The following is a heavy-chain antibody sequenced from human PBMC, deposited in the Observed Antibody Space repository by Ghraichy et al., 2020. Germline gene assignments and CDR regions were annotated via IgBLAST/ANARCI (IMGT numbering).Heavy chain of an antibody. J-gene: IGHJ6*02. CDR1: GFTFSSYG. CDR2: ISSSSSTI. Sequence: GESLNISCAASGFTFSSYGMNWVRQAPGKGLEWVSYISSSSSTIYYADSVKGRFTISRDNAKNSLYLQMNSLRDEDTAVYYCARASLDYGDYYYYGMDVWGQGTTVTVSS. CDR3: ARASLDYGDYYYYGMDV. V-gene: IGHV3-48*02. D-gene: IGHD4-17*01.